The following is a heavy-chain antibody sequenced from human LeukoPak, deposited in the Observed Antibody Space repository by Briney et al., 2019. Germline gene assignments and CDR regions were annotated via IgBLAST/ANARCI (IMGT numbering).Heavy chain of an antibody. D-gene: IGHD3-3*01. Sequence: GGSLRLSCAASGFTFSSYGMHWVRQAPGKGLEWVAVISYDGSNKYYADSVKGRFTISRDNSKNTLYLQMNSLRAEDTAVYYCAKDLRERIRITIFGVVTSYYGMDVWGQGTTVTDSS. J-gene: IGHJ6*02. CDR3: AKDLRERIRITIFGVVTSYYGMDV. V-gene: IGHV3-30*18. CDR1: GFTFSSYG. CDR2: ISYDGSNK.